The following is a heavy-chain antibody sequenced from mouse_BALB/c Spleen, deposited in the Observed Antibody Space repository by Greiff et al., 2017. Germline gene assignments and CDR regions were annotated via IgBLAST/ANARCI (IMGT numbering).Heavy chain of an antibody. V-gene: IGHV14-4*02. D-gene: IGHD2-1*01. CDR2: IDPENGDT. CDR3: ARYGNYYYAMDY. CDR1: GFNIKDYY. Sequence: EVQLQQSGAELVRSGASVKLSCTASGFNIKDYYMHWVKQRPEQGLEWIGWIDPENGDTEYAPKFQGKATMTADTSSNTAYLQLSSLTSEDTAVYYCARYGNYYYAMDYWGQGTSVTVSS. J-gene: IGHJ4*01.